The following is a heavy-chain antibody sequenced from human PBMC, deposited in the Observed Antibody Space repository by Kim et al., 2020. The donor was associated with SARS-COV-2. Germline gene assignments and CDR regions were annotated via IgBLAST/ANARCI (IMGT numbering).Heavy chain of an antibody. CDR2: IKSKTDGGTT. CDR3: TTWLGYCSSTSCRDY. CDR1: GFTFSNAW. Sequence: GGSLRLSCAASGFTFSNAWMSWVRQAPGKGLEWVGRIKSKTDGGTTDYAAPVKGRFTISRDDSKNTLYLQMNSLKTEDTAVYYCTTWLGYCSSTSCRDYWGQGTLVTVSS. D-gene: IGHD2-2*01. V-gene: IGHV3-15*01. J-gene: IGHJ4*02.